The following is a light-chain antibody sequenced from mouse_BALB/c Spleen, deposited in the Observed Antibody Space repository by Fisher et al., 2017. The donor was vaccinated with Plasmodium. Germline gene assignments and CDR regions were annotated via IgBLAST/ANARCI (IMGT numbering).Light chain of an antibody. Sequence: VSIYCKSSQSLLNSDGKTYLSWLLQRPGQSPKRLISLVSKADSGVPDRFTGSGSGTDFTLKISRVEAEDLGIYFCSQSTHLPLTFGSGTKLEIK. V-gene: IGKV1-135*01. CDR1: QSLLNSDGKTY. J-gene: IGKJ4*01. CDR3: SQSTHLPLT. CDR2: LVS.